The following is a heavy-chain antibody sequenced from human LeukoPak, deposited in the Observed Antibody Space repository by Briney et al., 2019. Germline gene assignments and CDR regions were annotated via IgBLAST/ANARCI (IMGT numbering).Heavy chain of an antibody. CDR2: INRDESDK. CDR3: VRDDGHSYQYASRNYYYDAFGI. Sequence: GGSLRLSCAASVFTLSNYWMTWVRQAPGKGLEWVANINRDESDKHYVDSVEGRFTISRENAKNSLYLQMNRLRAEDTAVYYCVRDDGHSYQYASRNYYYDAFGIWGQGTVVTVSS. J-gene: IGHJ3*02. D-gene: IGHD3-10*01. CDR1: VFTLSNYW. V-gene: IGHV3-7*01.